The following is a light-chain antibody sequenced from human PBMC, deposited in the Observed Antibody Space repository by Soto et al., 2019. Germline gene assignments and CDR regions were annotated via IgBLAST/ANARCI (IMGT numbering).Light chain of an antibody. J-gene: IGKJ3*01. CDR3: QFGVT. Sequence: DIVLTQSPDSLAVSLGERATINCKSSQSVLYSSNNKNYLAWYQQKPGQPPKLLIYCASTRESGVPERFSGSGSGTHFPLTHRGLRHKHVAVYYCQFGVTFGPETKVDIK. CDR2: CAS. CDR1: QSVLYSSNNKNY. V-gene: IGKV4-1*01.